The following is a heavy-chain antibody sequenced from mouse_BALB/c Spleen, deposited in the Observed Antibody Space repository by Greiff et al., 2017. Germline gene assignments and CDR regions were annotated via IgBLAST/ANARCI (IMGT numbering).Heavy chain of an antibody. V-gene: IGHV1S22*01. Sequence: LQQPGSELVRPGASVKLSCKASGYTFTSYWMHWVKQRPGQGLEWIGNIYPGSGSTNYDEKFKSKATLTVDTSSSTAYMQLSSLTSEDSAVYYCTRYGNTGYYAMDYWGQGTSVTVSS. D-gene: IGHD2-10*02. CDR1: GYTFTSYW. CDR3: TRYGNTGYYAMDY. J-gene: IGHJ4*01. CDR2: IYPGSGST.